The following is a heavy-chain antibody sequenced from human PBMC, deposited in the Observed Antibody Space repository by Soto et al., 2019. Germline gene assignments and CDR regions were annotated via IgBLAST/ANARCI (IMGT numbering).Heavy chain of an antibody. CDR1: GFTFGSYA. Sequence: GGSLRLSCAASGFTFGSYAMHWVRQAPGKGLEWVAVISYDGSNKYYADSVKGRFTISRDNSENTLFLQMNSLGAEDTAVYYCADYYDSSGYYYNLDYCYGMNVWAQETTATVS. D-gene: IGHD3-22*01. CDR2: ISYDGSNK. CDR3: ADYYDSSGYYYNLDYCYGMNV. V-gene: IGHV3-30-3*01. J-gene: IGHJ6*02.